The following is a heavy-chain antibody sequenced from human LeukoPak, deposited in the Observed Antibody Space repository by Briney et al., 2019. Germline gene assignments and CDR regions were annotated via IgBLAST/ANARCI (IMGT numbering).Heavy chain of an antibody. CDR3: ARAGQWLASFDY. CDR1: GFTFSSYA. CDR2: INHSGST. J-gene: IGHJ4*02. Sequence: GSLRLSCAASGFTFSSYAMHWIRQPPGKGLEWIGEINHSGSTNYNPSLKSRVTISVDTSKNQFSLKLSSVTAADTAVYYCARAGQWLASFDYWGQGTLVTVSS. V-gene: IGHV4-34*01. D-gene: IGHD6-19*01.